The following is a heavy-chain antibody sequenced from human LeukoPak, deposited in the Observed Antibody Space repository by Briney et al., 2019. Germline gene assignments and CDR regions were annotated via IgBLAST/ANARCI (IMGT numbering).Heavy chain of an antibody. V-gene: IGHV3-48*03. D-gene: IGHD6-13*01. CDR2: ISSTGRTI. CDR1: GFPFSSYE. CDR3: ARVDRISAASC. J-gene: IGHJ4*02. Sequence: GGSLRLSCAASGFPFSSYEMNWVRQAPGKGLEWVSYISSTGRTIYYADSVKGRFTISRDNAKNSLYLQVNSLRAEDTAIYYCARVDRISAASCWGQGTLVTVSS.